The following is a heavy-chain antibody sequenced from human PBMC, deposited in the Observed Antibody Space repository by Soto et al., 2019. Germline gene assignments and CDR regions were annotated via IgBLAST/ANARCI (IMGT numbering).Heavy chain of an antibody. CDR3: ASPGIVGATKVSYFQH. Sequence: QVQLVESGGGVVQPGRSLRLSCAASGFTFSSYAMHWVRQAPGKGLEWVAVISYDGSNKYYADSVKGRFTISRDNSNNTLYLQMNSLRAEDTAVYYCASPGIVGATKVSYFQHWGQGTLVTVSS. CDR1: GFTFSSYA. V-gene: IGHV3-30-3*01. J-gene: IGHJ1*01. CDR2: ISYDGSNK. D-gene: IGHD1-26*01.